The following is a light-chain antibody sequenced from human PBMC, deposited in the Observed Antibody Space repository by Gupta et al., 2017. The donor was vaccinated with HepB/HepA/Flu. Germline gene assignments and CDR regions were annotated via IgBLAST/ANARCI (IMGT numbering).Light chain of an antibody. J-gene: IGLJ1*01. Sequence: SSVLTQPPSVTVAPGQTARITCEGNNIGSRSVHWSQQKPGQAPVLIVYDDSNRPSGIPERFSGSNSGSTATLTISRVEAGDEADYYCQVWHSSSDTYVFGAGTEVTVL. CDR1: NIGSRS. CDR2: DDS. CDR3: QVWHSSSDTYV. V-gene: IGLV3-21*02.